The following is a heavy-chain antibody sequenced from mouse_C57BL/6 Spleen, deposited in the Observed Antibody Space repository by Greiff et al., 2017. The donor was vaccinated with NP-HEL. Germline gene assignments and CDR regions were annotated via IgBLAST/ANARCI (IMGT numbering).Heavy chain of an antibody. Sequence: QVQLQQSGTELVKPGASVKLSCKASGYTFTSYWMHWVKQRPGQGLEWIGNINPSNGGTNYNEKFKSKATLTVDKASSTAYMQLSSLTSEDSAVYYCARSDYYGSSYGYFDVWGTGTTVTVSS. CDR3: ARSDYYGSSYGYFDV. J-gene: IGHJ1*03. V-gene: IGHV1-53*01. D-gene: IGHD1-1*01. CDR1: GYTFTSYW. CDR2: INPSNGGT.